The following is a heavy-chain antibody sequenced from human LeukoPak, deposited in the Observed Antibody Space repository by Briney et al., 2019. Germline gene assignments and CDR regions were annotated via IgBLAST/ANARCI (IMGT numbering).Heavy chain of an antibody. CDR2: IKEDGTET. V-gene: IGHV3-7*03. Sequence: GGSLRLSCAASGFMFSSNWMSWVRLAPGKGLEWVANIKEDGTETYCVDSVKGRFTISRDNAKNSLYLQMNSLRVEDTAVYYCAKEGRSLQTYWGQGTLITVSS. J-gene: IGHJ4*02. CDR1: GFMFSSNW. D-gene: IGHD5-24*01. CDR3: AKEGRSLQTY.